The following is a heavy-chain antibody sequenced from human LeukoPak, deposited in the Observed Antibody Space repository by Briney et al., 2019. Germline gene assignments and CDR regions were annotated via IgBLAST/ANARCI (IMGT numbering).Heavy chain of an antibody. CDR1: GFTFSSYA. D-gene: IGHD5-24*01. V-gene: IGHV3-23*01. J-gene: IGHJ4*02. CDR2: ISGSGGST. Sequence: GGSLRLSCAASGFTFSSYAMSWVRQAPGKGLEWVSAISGSGGSTYYADSVKGRFTISRDNSKSTLYLQMNSLRAEDTAVYYCAKAAARWLQFSLNRGYWGQGTLVTVSS. CDR3: AKAAARWLQFSLNRGY.